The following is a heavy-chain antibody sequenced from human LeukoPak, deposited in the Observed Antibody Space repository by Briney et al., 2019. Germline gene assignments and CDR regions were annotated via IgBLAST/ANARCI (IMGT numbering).Heavy chain of an antibody. CDR2: ISSSSSYI. Sequence: GGSLRLSCAASGFTFSSYSMNWVRQAPGKGLEWVSSISSSSSYIYYADSVKGRFTISRDNAKNSLYLQMNSLRAEGTAVYYCARDYKVLYGSGSYYYWFDPWGQGTLVTVSS. J-gene: IGHJ5*02. D-gene: IGHD3-10*01. V-gene: IGHV3-21*01. CDR3: ARDYKVLYGSGSYYYWFDP. CDR1: GFTFSSYS.